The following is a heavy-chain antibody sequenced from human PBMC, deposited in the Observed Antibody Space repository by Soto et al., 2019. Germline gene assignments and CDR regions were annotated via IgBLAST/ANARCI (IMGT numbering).Heavy chain of an antibody. Sequence: QVQLVESGGGVVQPGRSLSLSCAASGFTFTAFAIHWVRQAPGKGLEWVAIISYDGGDTHYADSVKGRLTISRDNSKNTVYLQMNSLRPEDTAVYYCARDRFFDYYSFDYWGQGTLVTVSS. CDR2: ISYDGGDT. CDR3: ARDRFFDYYSFDY. CDR1: GFTFTAFA. V-gene: IGHV3-30-3*01. D-gene: IGHD3-9*01. J-gene: IGHJ4*02.